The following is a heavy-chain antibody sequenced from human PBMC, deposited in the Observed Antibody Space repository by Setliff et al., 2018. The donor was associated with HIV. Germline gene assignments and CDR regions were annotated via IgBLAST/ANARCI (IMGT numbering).Heavy chain of an antibody. CDR1: GFTFSSYA. CDR2: ITSNGGST. J-gene: IGHJ4*02. Sequence: LRLSCSASGFTFSSYAMHWVRQAPGKGLEYVSAITSNGGSTYYADSVKGRFTISRDNSKNTLYLQMSSLRAEDTAVYYCVKVFGRGIVATIEWSCFDYWGQGTLVTVSS. V-gene: IGHV3-64D*09. D-gene: IGHD5-12*01. CDR3: VKVFGRGIVATIEWSCFDY.